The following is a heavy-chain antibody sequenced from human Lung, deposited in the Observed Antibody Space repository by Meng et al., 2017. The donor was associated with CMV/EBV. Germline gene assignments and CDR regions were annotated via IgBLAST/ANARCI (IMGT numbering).Heavy chain of an antibody. D-gene: IGHD2-15*01. CDR3: AKEVAVVGYYTNGLDA. CDR2: ISGSVGNT. J-gene: IGHJ5*02. CDR1: GFPFRSYA. Sequence: GESXKISCAASGFPFRSYAMSWVRQAPGKGLEWVSSISGSVGNTYYADPVKGRFTISRDNSGDTLYMQMSSVRAEDTAVYYSAKEVAVVGYYTNGLDAWGQGXLVTVSS. V-gene: IGHV3-23*01.